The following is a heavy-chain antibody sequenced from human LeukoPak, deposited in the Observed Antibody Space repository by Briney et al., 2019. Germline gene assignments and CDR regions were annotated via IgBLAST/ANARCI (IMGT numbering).Heavy chain of an antibody. Sequence: PGGSLRLSCAASGFTFSSYSMNWVRQAPGKGLEWVSGINWNGGSTSYADSVKGRFTISRDNAKNSLYLQMNSLRAEDTAVYYCARLKMATSLFDYWGQGTLVTVSS. CDR1: GFTFSSYS. CDR3: ARLKMATSLFDY. CDR2: INWNGGST. D-gene: IGHD5-24*01. J-gene: IGHJ4*02. V-gene: IGHV3-20*04.